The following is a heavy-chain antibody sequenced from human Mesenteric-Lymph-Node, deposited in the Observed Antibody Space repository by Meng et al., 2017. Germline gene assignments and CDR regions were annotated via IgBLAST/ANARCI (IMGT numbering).Heavy chain of an antibody. CDR2: ISSSGSTI. J-gene: IGHJ4*02. Sequence: GESLKISCAASGFTFSSYEMNWVRQAPGKGLVWVSYISSSGSTIYYADSVKGRFTISRDNAKNSLYLQMNSQRAEVKAVDYCAKFHNSRGYYSDYWGQGTLVTVSS. D-gene: IGHD3-22*01. CDR3: AKFHNSRGYYSDY. CDR1: GFTFSSYE. V-gene: IGHV3-48*03.